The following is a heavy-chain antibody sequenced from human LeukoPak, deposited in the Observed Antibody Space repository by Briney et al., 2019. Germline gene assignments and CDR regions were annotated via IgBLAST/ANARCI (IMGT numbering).Heavy chain of an antibody. Sequence: GGSLRLSCAASGFTSSSYWMSWVRQAPGKGLEWVANIKQDGSEKYYVDSVKGRFTISRDNAKNSLYLQMNSLRDEDTAVYYCARVGSGYDFPNFDYWGQGTPVTVSS. CDR2: IKQDGSEK. J-gene: IGHJ4*02. D-gene: IGHD5-12*01. CDR1: GFTSSSYW. CDR3: ARVGSGYDFPNFDY. V-gene: IGHV3-7*01.